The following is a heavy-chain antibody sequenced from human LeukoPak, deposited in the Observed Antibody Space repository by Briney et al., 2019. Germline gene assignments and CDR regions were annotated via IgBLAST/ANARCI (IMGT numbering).Heavy chain of an antibody. CDR1: GGSFSPYY. CDR3: ARAYSSGWDFDY. CDR2: IYYSGST. V-gene: IGHV4-59*01. J-gene: IGHJ4*02. Sequence: SETLSLTCTVSGGSFSPYYWIWIRQPPGKGLEWIGYIYYSGSTNYNPSLKSRVTISVDTSKNQFSLKLSSVTAADTAVYYCARAYSSGWDFDYWGQGTLVTVSS. D-gene: IGHD6-19*01.